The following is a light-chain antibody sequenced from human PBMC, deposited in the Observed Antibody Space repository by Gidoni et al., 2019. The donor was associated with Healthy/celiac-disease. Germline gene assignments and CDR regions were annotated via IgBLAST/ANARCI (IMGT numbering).Light chain of an antibody. CDR2: GAS. Sequence: EFVLTQSPGTLSLSTGESATLSCRASKCVSSSYLAWYQQKPGQAPRLLIYGASSRATGIPDRFSGSGSGTDFTLTISRLEPEDVAVYYCQQYGSSPWTFGQGTKVEIK. CDR1: KCVSSSY. V-gene: IGKV3-20*01. CDR3: QQYGSSPWT. J-gene: IGKJ1*01.